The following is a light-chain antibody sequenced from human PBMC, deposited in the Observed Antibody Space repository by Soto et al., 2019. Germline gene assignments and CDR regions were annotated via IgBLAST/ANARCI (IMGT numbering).Light chain of an antibody. Sequence: DIQMTQSPSTLSASVGDRVTITCRASQSISSWLAWYQQKPGKAPKLLIYAASTLQSGVPSRFSGSGSGTDFTLTISSLQPEDVATYYCQKCGIAPFTFGGGTKVDIK. V-gene: IGKV1-27*01. J-gene: IGKJ4*01. CDR2: AAS. CDR3: QKCGIAPFT. CDR1: QSISSW.